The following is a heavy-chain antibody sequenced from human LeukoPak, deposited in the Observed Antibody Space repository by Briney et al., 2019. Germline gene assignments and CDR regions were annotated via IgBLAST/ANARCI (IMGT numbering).Heavy chain of an antibody. CDR2: ISSSSSYI. J-gene: IGHJ4*02. CDR1: GFTFSSYS. V-gene: IGHV3-21*01. D-gene: IGHD2-15*01. Sequence: GGSLRLSCAASGFTFSSYSMNWVRQAPGKGLEWVSSISSSSSYIYYADSVKGRFTISRDNAKNSLYLQMNSLRAEDTAVYYRARDRVGDYYFDYWGQGTLVTVSS. CDR3: ARDRVGDYYFDY.